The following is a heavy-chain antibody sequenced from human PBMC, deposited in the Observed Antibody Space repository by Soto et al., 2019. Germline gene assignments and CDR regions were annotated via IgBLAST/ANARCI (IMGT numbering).Heavy chain of an antibody. J-gene: IGHJ4*02. Sequence: PGGSLRLSCAASGITFSSYGMHWVRQAPGKGLEWVAVIWYDGSNKYYADSVKGRFTISRDNSKNMVYLQMNSLRVEDTAVYHCASTSHWGQGTLVTVSS. V-gene: IGHV3-33*01. CDR2: IWYDGSNK. CDR3: ASTSH. CDR1: GITFSSYG.